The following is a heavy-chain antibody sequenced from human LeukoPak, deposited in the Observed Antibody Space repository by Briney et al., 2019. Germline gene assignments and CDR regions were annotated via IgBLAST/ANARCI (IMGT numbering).Heavy chain of an antibody. V-gene: IGHV4-59*08. CDR3: ATYCSGGSCYSDDAFDI. CDR1: GGSISSYY. J-gene: IGHJ3*02. D-gene: IGHD2-15*01. Sequence: SETLSLTCTVSGGSISSYYWSWIRQPPGKGLEWIGYIYYSGSTNYNPSLKSRVTISVDTSKNQFSLKLSSVTAADTAVYYCATYCSGGSCYSDDAFDIWGQGTMVTVSS. CDR2: IYYSGST.